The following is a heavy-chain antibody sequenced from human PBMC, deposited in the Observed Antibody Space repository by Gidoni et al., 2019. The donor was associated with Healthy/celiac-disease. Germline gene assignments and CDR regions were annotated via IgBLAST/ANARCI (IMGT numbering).Heavy chain of an antibody. CDR3: AKVHRSYDSSGYYSY. J-gene: IGHJ4*02. CDR2: ISWNSGSI. D-gene: IGHD3-22*01. V-gene: IGHV3-9*01. Sequence: EVQLVESGGGLVQPGRSLRLSCAASGFPFDDYAMHWVRQAPGKGLEWVSGISWNSGSIGYADSVKGRFTISRDNAKNSLYLQMNSLRAEDTALYYCAKVHRSYDSSGYYSYWGQGTLVTVSS. CDR1: GFPFDDYA.